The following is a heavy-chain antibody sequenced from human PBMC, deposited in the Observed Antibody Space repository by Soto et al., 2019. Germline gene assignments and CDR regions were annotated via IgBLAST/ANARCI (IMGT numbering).Heavy chain of an antibody. J-gene: IGHJ4*02. Sequence: EVQVSESGGGLVQPGGSLRLSCATSGFTFSNYPMNWVRQAPGKGLEWVSGISAGGDRTYYADSVKGRFTIFRDNSKNSVYLRMNSLRVEDTAVYYCARRVWGQGTLVTVSS. CDR1: GFTFSNYP. V-gene: IGHV3-23*01. CDR3: ARRV. CDR2: ISAGGDRT.